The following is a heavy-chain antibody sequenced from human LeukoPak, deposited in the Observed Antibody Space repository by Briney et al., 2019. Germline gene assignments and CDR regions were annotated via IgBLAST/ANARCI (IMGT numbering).Heavy chain of an antibody. Sequence: ASVKVSCKASGYTFTSYYMHWVRQAPGQGLEWMGIINPSGGSTSYAQKFQGRVTMTRDTSTSTAYMELRSLRSDDTAVYYCARDLLWFGELLPPYYYGMDVWGQGTTVTVSS. J-gene: IGHJ6*02. CDR2: INPSGGST. D-gene: IGHD3-10*01. V-gene: IGHV1-46*01. CDR3: ARDLLWFGELLPPYYYGMDV. CDR1: GYTFTSYY.